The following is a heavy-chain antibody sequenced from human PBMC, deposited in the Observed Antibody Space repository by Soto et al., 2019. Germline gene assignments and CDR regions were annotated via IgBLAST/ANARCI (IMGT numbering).Heavy chain of an antibody. D-gene: IGHD2-21*02. CDR3: ARPAGDSYDWPYFDY. V-gene: IGHV1-69*12. CDR2: IIPIFGTA. J-gene: IGHJ4*02. CDR1: GGTFSSYA. Sequence: QVQLVQSGAEVKKPGSSVKVSCKASGGTFSSYAISWVRQAPGQGLEWMGGIIPIFGTANYAQKFQGRVTSTADESTSKAYMELSSLRSEDTAVYYCARPAGDSYDWPYFDYWGQGTLVTVSS.